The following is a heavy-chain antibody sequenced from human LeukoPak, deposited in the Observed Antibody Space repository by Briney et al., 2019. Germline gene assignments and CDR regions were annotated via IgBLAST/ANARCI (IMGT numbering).Heavy chain of an antibody. CDR3: ARGGGLDA. CDR2: INHNGNVN. V-gene: IGHV3-7*03. D-gene: IGHD3-16*01. Sequence: QAWGSLRLSCAASGFTFSSYWMNWARQAPGKGLEWVASINHNGNVNYYVDSVKGRFTISRDNAKNSLYLQMSNLRAEDTAVYFCARGGGLDAWGQGATVTVSS. J-gene: IGHJ6*02. CDR1: GFTFSSYW.